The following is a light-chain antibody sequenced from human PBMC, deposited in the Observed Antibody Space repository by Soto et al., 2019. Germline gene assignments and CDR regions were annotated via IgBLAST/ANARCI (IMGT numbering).Light chain of an antibody. CDR2: EVS. Sequence: QSVLTQPASVSGSPGQSITISCAGTSSDVGGYNYVSWYQQYPGKAPKLIIYEVSNRPSGVSNRFSGSKFGDTASLTISGLHAEDEADYYCSSYTSTNTLYVFGTGTKLTVL. CDR1: SSDVGGYNY. J-gene: IGLJ1*01. CDR3: SSYTSTNTLYV. V-gene: IGLV2-14*01.